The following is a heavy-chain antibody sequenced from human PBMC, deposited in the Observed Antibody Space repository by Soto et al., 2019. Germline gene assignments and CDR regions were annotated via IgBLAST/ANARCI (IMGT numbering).Heavy chain of an antibody. J-gene: IGHJ5*01. CDR2: VFSDDEK. CDR1: GFSLSNPKMG. D-gene: IGHD4-17*01. Sequence: GAGPTLVNPTETLTLTCTVSGFSLSNPKMGVSWIRQAPGRALEWLAHVFSDDEKSYHTSLRSRLTISKDTSKSQVVLSITNVDPVDTAVYYCARIRSGFGDGDYLISGQDCFDSRGQGTLVTVSS. V-gene: IGHV2-26*01. CDR3: ARIRSGFGDGDYLISGQDCFDS.